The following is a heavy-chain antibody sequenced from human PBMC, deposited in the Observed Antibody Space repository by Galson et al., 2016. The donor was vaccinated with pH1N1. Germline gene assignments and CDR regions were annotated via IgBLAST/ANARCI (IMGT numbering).Heavy chain of an antibody. Sequence: SVKVSCKALGYTFTTYAVYWVRQAPGQSLEWMGWINAGNGYTKYSQKFQGRVTITSDTSTSTAYMELRSLRSDDTAVYYCARDHGFWSGSRFDPWGQGTLVTVSS. CDR2: INAGNGYT. J-gene: IGHJ5*02. CDR1: GYTFTTYA. D-gene: IGHD3-3*01. CDR3: ARDHGFWSGSRFDP. V-gene: IGHV1-3*01.